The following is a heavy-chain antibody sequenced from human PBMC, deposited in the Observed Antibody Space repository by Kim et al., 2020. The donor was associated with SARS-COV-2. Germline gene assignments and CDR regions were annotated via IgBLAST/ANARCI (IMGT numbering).Heavy chain of an antibody. J-gene: IGHJ4*02. D-gene: IGHD3-9*01. Sequence: GGSLRLSCAASGFTFSSYGIHWVRQAPGKGLEWVAVIWYDGSNKYYADSVKGRFTISRDNSKNTLYLQMNSLRAEDTAVYYCAREGYFDWQYYFDYWGQGTLVTVSS. CDR2: IWYDGSNK. CDR3: AREGYFDWQYYFDY. CDR1: GFTFSSYG. V-gene: IGHV3-33*01.